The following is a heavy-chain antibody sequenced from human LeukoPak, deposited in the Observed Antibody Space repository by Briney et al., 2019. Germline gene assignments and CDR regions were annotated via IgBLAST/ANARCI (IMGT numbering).Heavy chain of an antibody. Sequence: PSETLSLTCTVSGGSISTYYWNWIRQPPGKGLEWIGYIYHSGSTNYNPSLQSRVTISVDTSKNQFSLNLNSVTAADTAVYYCARGGAARLHFQNWGQGPLVPVSS. CDR3: ARGGAARLHFQN. J-gene: IGHJ1*01. CDR2: IYHSGST. D-gene: IGHD6-6*01. CDR1: GGSISTYY. V-gene: IGHV4-59*01.